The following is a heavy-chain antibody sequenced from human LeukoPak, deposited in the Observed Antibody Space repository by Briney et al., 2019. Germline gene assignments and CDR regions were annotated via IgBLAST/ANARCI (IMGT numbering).Heavy chain of an antibody. V-gene: IGHV3-20*04. CDR2: INWSGGST. Sequence: GGSLRLSCTASGFAFDEHGMSWVRQVPGKGLEWVSGINWSGGSTGYADPLRGRFTISRGNAKNSLYLQMDSLRAEDTALYYCARGPITSPFYFDYWGQGTLVTVSS. CDR1: GFAFDEHG. J-gene: IGHJ4*02. D-gene: IGHD2-2*01. CDR3: ARGPITSPFYFDY.